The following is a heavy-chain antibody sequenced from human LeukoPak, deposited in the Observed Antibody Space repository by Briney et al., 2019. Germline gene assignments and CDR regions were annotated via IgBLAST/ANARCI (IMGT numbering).Heavy chain of an antibody. J-gene: IGHJ6*03. Sequence: NPSETLSLTCTVSGYSISSGYYWGWIRQPPGKGLEWIGSIYHSGSTYYNPSLKSRVTMSVDTSKNQFSLKLSSVTAADTAVYYCAKETAMVRNYYMDVWGKGTTVTVSS. CDR1: GYSISSGYY. CDR3: AKETAMVRNYYMDV. D-gene: IGHD5-18*01. CDR2: IYHSGST. V-gene: IGHV4-38-2*02.